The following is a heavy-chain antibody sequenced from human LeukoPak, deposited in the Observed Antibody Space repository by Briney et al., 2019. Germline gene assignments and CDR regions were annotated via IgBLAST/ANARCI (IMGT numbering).Heavy chain of an antibody. CDR2: IYSSVNT. Sequence: SETLCLTCTVSGVSISSGGYYCSCISPQPGKGLEWSGYIYSSVNTYYNPSLKRRVTISVDTSKTQFSLKLSALNAAERAVYYCAKANSTSWSELEWFDPWGQGTLVTVSS. V-gene: IGHV4-31*02. J-gene: IGHJ5*02. CDR1: GVSISSGGYY. D-gene: IGHD6-13*01. CDR3: AKANSTSWSELEWFDP.